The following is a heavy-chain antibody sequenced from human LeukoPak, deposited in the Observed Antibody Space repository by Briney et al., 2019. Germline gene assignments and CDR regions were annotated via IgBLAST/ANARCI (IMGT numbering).Heavy chain of an antibody. CDR1: GFIFSSHD. CDR2: ISNDGNNK. Sequence: PGGSLRLSCAASGFIFSSHDMYWVRQAPGKGLEWVAVISNDGNNKQCADSVKGRFTISRDNSKNTLYLQMNSLRADDTAVYHCAKDGLMRFFDYWGQGTLVTVSS. CDR3: AKDGLMRFFDY. V-gene: IGHV3-30*18. J-gene: IGHJ4*02. D-gene: IGHD2-8*01.